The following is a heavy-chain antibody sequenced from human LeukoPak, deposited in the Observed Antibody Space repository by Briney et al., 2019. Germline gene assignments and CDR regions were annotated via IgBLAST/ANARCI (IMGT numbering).Heavy chain of an antibody. D-gene: IGHD2-2*01. V-gene: IGHV1-69*13. CDR3: ARAGLDCSSTSCLIDYYYYGMDV. CDR1: GGTFSSYA. J-gene: IGHJ6*02. Sequence: SVKVSCKASGGTFSSYAISGGRQAPGQGLEWMGGIIPIFGAANYAQKFQGRVTIPADESTSPAYMELSSLRSEDTAVYYCARAGLDCSSTSCLIDYYYYGMDVWGQGTTVTVSS. CDR2: IIPIFGAA.